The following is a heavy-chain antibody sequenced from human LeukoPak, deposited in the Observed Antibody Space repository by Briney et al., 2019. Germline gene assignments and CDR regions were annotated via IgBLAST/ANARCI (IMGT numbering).Heavy chain of an antibody. CDR1: GYTFTSYY. J-gene: IGHJ6*02. CDR2: INPSGGST. Sequence: ASVKVSCKASGYTFTSYYMHWVRQAPGQGLEWMGIINPSGGSTSYAQKFQGRVTMTRDTSTSTVYMELSSLRSEDTGVYYCAREGDLWFGELLSSPDYYYGMDVWGQGTTVTVSS. D-gene: IGHD3-10*01. CDR3: AREGDLWFGELLSSPDYYYGMDV. V-gene: IGHV1-46*01.